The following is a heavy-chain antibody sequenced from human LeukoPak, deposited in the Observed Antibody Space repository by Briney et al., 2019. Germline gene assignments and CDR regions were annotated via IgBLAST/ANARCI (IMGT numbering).Heavy chain of an antibody. Sequence: PGRSLRLSCAASGFTFSHYGMHWVRQAPGRGLEWVAVIWNDGSNKYYADSVKGRFTISRDNSQNTVDLHMISLRAEDTAVYYCAKDAQRGFDYSNSLEYWGRGTLVTVSS. CDR3: AKDAQRGFDYSNSLEY. CDR1: GFTFSHYG. D-gene: IGHD4-11*01. V-gene: IGHV3-33*06. J-gene: IGHJ4*02. CDR2: IWNDGSNK.